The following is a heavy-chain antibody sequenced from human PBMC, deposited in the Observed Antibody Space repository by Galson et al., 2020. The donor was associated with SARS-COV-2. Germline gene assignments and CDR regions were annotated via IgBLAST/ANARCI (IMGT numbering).Heavy chain of an antibody. V-gene: IGHV4-34*01. Sequence: SETLSLTCAVYGGSFSGYYWSWIRQPPGKGLEWIGEINHSGSTNYNPSLKSRVTISVDTSKNQFSLKLSSVTAADTAVYYCARGSLGRYGSGSYYKPRAFRLVGEFDYWGQGTLVTVSS. CDR3: ARGSLGRYGSGSYYKPRAFRLVGEFDY. CDR2: INHSGST. D-gene: IGHD3-10*01. J-gene: IGHJ4*02. CDR1: GGSFSGYY.